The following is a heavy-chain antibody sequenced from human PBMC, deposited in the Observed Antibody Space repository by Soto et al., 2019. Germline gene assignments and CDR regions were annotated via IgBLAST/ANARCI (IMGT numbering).Heavy chain of an antibody. D-gene: IGHD2-21*02. CDR1: GFTFSSYG. Sequence: QVQLVESGGGVVQPGRSLRLSCAASGFTFSSYGMHWVRQAPGKGLEWVAVIWYDGSNKYYADSVKGRFTISRDNSKNTPYLQMNSQRAEDTAVYYCSRDQCGCDCCYYFDFWGQGTLVTGSS. J-gene: IGHJ4*02. V-gene: IGHV3-33*01. CDR2: IWYDGSNK. CDR3: SRDQCGCDCCYYFDF.